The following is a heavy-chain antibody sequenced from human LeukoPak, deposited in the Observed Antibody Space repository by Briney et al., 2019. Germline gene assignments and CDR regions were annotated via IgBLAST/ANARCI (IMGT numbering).Heavy chain of an antibody. CDR1: GGSISSGGYY. Sequence: SQTLSLTCTVSGGSISSGGYYWSWIRQHPGKGLEWIGYIYYSGSTYYNPSLKSRVTISVDTSKNQFSLKLSSVTAADTAVYYCARGGTMVRGATSRYYYGMDVWGKGTTVTVSS. CDR2: IYYSGST. D-gene: IGHD3-10*01. J-gene: IGHJ6*04. V-gene: IGHV4-31*03. CDR3: ARGGTMVRGATSRYYYGMDV.